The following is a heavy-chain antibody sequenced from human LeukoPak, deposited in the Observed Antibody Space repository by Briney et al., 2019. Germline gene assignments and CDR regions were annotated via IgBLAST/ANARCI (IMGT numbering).Heavy chain of an antibody. CDR1: GFXFSSYA. Sequence: GGSLRLSCAASGFXFSSYAMSRVRQAPGKGLEWVSAISGSGGSTYYADSVKGRFTISRDNSKNTLYLQMNSLRAEDTAVYYCAKDQRSGWYVDDAFDIWGQGTMVTVSS. D-gene: IGHD6-19*01. CDR3: AKDQRSGWYVDDAFDI. V-gene: IGHV3-23*01. J-gene: IGHJ3*02. CDR2: ISGSGGST.